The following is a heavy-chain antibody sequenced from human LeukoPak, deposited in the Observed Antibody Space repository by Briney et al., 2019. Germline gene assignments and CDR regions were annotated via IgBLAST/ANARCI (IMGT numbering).Heavy chain of an antibody. Sequence: PSETLSLTCTVSGGSISSGGYYWSWIRRHPGKGLEWIGYIYYSGSTYYNPSLKSRVTISVDTSKNQFSLKLGSVTAADTAVYYCARDCSGCDPDAFDIWGQGTMVTVSS. CDR1: GGSISSGGYY. J-gene: IGHJ3*02. D-gene: IGHD6-19*01. CDR2: IYYSGST. CDR3: ARDCSGCDPDAFDI. V-gene: IGHV4-31*03.